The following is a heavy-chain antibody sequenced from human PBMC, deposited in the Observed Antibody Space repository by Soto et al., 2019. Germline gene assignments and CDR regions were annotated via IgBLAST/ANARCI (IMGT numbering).Heavy chain of an antibody. Sequence: PSETLSLTCTVSGGSISSSSYFWGWIRQSPGKGLEWIGNIYYTGSTHYNPSLKSRVTISLDTSKNQFSLKLTSVTTADTSVYYCATRDTVTPFDHWRHGTLVTSPQ. J-gene: IGHJ4*01. CDR2: IYYTGST. V-gene: IGHV4-39*01. D-gene: IGHD4-17*01. CDR3: ATRDTVTPFDH. CDR1: GGSISSSSYF.